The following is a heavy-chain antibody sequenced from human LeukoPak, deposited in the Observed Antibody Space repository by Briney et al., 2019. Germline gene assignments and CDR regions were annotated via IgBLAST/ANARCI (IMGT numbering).Heavy chain of an antibody. CDR3: ARDSGWFRFDY. CDR2: IKEDGSEK. D-gene: IGHD6-13*01. Sequence: GGSLRLSCAASGFTFSSSWMTWVRQAPGKGLECVANIKEDGSEKYYVDSVKGRFTISRDNAKNSLYLQMNSLRAEDTAMYYCARDSGWFRFDYWGQGTLVTVSS. J-gene: IGHJ4*02. CDR1: GFTFSSSW. V-gene: IGHV3-7*03.